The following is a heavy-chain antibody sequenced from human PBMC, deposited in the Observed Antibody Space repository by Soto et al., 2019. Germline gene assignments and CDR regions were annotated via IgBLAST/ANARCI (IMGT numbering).Heavy chain of an antibody. CDR3: AKDVSSRRWFDP. D-gene: IGHD3-16*01. J-gene: IGHJ5*02. Sequence: QVQLQESGPGLVKPSETLSLTCAVSGASIRSYHWSWIRQPAGKGLEWIGRMQHTGNTHYNPSLKSRVTMSVDTSKNQISLKMTSLTAADTAVYFCAKDVSSRRWFDPWGQGILVIVSS. CDR1: GASIRSYH. CDR2: MQHTGNT. V-gene: IGHV4-4*07.